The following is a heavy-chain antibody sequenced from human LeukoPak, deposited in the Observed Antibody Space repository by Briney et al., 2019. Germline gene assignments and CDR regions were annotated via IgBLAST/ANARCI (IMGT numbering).Heavy chain of an antibody. CDR3: ARQVWDVGFDY. CDR1: GYTFTSYG. V-gene: IGHV1-18*04. CDR2: ISAYNGNA. Sequence: GASVRVSCKASGYTFTSYGISWVRQAPGQGLEWMGWISAYNGNANYAQKLQGRVTMTTDTSTSTAYMELRSLRSDDTAVYYCARQVWDVGFDYWGQGTLVTVSS. J-gene: IGHJ4*02. D-gene: IGHD1-26*01.